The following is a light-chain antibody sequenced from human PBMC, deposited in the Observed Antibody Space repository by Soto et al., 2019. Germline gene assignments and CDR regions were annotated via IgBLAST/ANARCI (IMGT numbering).Light chain of an antibody. CDR3: SSHAGRGSVI. CDR1: SSDVGKYNL. CDR2: EAS. Sequence: QSALTQPASVSGSPGQTISISCTGTSSDVGKYNLVSWYQQHPGKAPKLMIYEASKRPSGVSDRFSGSRSGNTASLTISGLQAEDEADYYCSSHAGRGSVIFGGGTQLTVL. J-gene: IGLJ2*01. V-gene: IGLV2-23*01.